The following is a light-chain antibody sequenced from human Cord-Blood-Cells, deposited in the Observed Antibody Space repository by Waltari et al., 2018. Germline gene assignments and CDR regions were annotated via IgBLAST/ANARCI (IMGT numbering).Light chain of an antibody. CDR1: SSDVGGHNY. Sequence: QSALTQPASVSGSPGQSITIPCTGTSSDVGGHNYVSWYQQHPGKAPKLMIYDVSKRPSGVSNRFSGSKSGNTASLTISGLKAEDEADYYCSSYTSSSVVFGGGTKLTVL. J-gene: IGLJ2*01. CDR3: SSYTSSSVV. CDR2: DVS. V-gene: IGLV2-14*01.